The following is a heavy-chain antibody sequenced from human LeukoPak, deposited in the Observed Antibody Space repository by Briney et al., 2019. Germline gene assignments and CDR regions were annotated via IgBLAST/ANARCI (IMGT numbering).Heavy chain of an antibody. J-gene: IGHJ4*02. D-gene: IGHD3-16*01. V-gene: IGHV3-30*03. CDR3: ARERFLDY. Sequence: GGSLRLSCAASGFTFSSYGMHWVRQAPGKGLEWMGVISYDGSNKYYADSVKGRFTISRDNSKNTVYLQMNSLRAEDTAVYYCARERFLDYWGQGTLVTVSS. CDR2: ISYDGSNK. CDR1: GFTFSSYG.